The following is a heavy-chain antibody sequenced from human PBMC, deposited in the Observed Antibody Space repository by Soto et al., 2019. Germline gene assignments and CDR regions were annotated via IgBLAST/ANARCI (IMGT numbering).Heavy chain of an antibody. J-gene: IGHJ4*02. V-gene: IGHV3-15*01. CDR3: SANGDITALSPIF. CDR1: GVTFSNAW. Sequence: PAGTLTLTCAVYGVTFSNAWLGWVRQAPGKGLEWVGRIKSKTDGETKDYAATVKGRFTITREDSKCTQYLQMNSLNTEDTAFYYCSANGDITALSPIFWGQGILVTVSS. CDR2: IKSKTDGETK. D-gene: IGHD2-21*01.